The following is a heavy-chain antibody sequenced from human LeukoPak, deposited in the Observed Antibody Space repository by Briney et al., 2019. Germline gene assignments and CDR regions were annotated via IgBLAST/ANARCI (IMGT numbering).Heavy chain of an antibody. CDR2: INPNSGGT. D-gene: IGHD6-13*01. CDR1: GYTFTSYG. J-gene: IGHJ6*02. V-gene: IGHV1-2*04. CDR3: ARDRIAAAGMDV. Sequence: GASVKVSCKASGYTFTSYGISWVRQAPGQGLEWMGWINPNSGGTNYAQKFQGWVTMTRDTSISTAYMELSRLRSDDTAVYYCARDRIAAAGMDVWGQGTTVTVSS.